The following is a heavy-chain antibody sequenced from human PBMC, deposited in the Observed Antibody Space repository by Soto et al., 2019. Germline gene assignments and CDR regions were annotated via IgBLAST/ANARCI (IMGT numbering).Heavy chain of an antibody. CDR2: ISSRSNTI. CDR3: ARVIWSGYLTSDY. Sequence: EVQLVESGGGLEQLGGSLRLSCVVSGFTSSTSSMNWVRQAPGKGLEGVSYISSRSNTIYADSVKGRFTISRDNAKNSLYLQMNSLRDEDTAVYYCARVIWSGYLTSDYWGQGTLVTVSS. V-gene: IGHV3-48*02. CDR1: GFTSSTSS. J-gene: IGHJ4*02. D-gene: IGHD3-3*01.